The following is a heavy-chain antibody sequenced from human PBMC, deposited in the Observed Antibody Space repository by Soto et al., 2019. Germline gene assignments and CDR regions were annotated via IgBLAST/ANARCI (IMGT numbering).Heavy chain of an antibody. Sequence: QVQLQESGPGLVEPSGTLSLTCAVSGASVSSPHWWSWVRQPPGKGLEWIGEIFHSGSTNHNPSLKSRVTVSVATSQSPFSLRLTSVTAADTAVYYCAASTGWGRLDYWGQGTLVTVSS. CDR3: AASTGWGRLDY. V-gene: IGHV4-4*02. D-gene: IGHD6-19*01. CDR2: IFHSGST. J-gene: IGHJ4*02. CDR1: GASVSSPHW.